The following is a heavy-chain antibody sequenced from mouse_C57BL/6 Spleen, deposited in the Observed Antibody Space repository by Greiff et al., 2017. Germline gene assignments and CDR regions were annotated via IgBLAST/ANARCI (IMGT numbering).Heavy chain of an antibody. Sequence: QVQLKESGPELVKPGASVKISCKASGYAFSSSWMNWVKQRPGKGLEWIGRIYPGDGDTNYNGKFKGKATLTADKSSSTAYMQLSSLTSEDSAVYFCAYDYDEFAYWGQGTLVTVSA. J-gene: IGHJ3*01. CDR2: IYPGDGDT. CDR3: AYDYDEFAY. D-gene: IGHD2-4*01. V-gene: IGHV1-82*01. CDR1: GYAFSSSW.